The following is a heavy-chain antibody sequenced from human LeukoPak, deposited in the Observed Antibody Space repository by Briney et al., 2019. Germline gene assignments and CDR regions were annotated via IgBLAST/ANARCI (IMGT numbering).Heavy chain of an antibody. V-gene: IGHV1-8*01. J-gene: IGHJ6*03. CDR3: ARVYKSFDYYYYYMDV. CDR1: GYTFTSYD. Sequence: ASVKVSCKASGYTFTSYDINWVRQATAQGLEWMGWMNPNSGNTGYAQKFQGRVTMTRNTSISTAYMELSSLRSGDTAGYYCARVYKSFDYYYYYMDVWGKGTTVTVSS. CDR2: MNPNSGNT. D-gene: IGHD3-10*01.